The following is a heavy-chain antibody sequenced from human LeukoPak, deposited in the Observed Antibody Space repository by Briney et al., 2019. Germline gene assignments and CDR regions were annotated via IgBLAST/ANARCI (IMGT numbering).Heavy chain of an antibody. CDR2: IYSGGST. V-gene: IGHV3-66*02. CDR3: AREGGFELGYCSSTSCYRYMDV. D-gene: IGHD2-2*01. CDR1: AFTVSSNY. Sequence: GGSLRLSCAASAFTVSSNYMSWVRQAPGGGLGWGSVIYSGGSTYYADSVKGRFTISRDNSKNTLSLQMTSLRAEDTAVYYCAREGGFELGYCSSTSCYRYMDVWGKGTAVTVSS. J-gene: IGHJ6*03.